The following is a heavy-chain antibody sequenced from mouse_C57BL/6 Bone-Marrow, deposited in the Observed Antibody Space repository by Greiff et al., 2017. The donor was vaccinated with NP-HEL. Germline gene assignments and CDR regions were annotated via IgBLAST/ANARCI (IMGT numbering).Heavy chain of an antibody. CDR2: ISDGGSYT. V-gene: IGHV5-4*01. CDR3: AREIYYGPAWFAY. CDR1: GFTFSSYA. Sequence: EVQGVESGGGLVKPGGSLKLSCAASGFTFSSYAMSWVRQTPEKRLEWVATISDGGSYTYYPDNVKGRFTISRDNAKNNLYLQMSHLKSEDTAMYYCAREIYYGPAWFAYWGQGTLVTVSA. J-gene: IGHJ3*01. D-gene: IGHD2-1*01.